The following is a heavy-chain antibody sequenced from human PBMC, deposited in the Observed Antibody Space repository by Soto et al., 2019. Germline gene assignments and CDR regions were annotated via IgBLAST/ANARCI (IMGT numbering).Heavy chain of an antibody. J-gene: IGHJ6*02. CDR2: IKSKTDGGTT. V-gene: IGHV3-15*07. CDR1: GFTFSNAW. D-gene: IGHD3-3*01. Sequence: PGGSLRLSCAASGFTFSNAWMNWVRQAPGKGLEWVGRIKSKTDGGTTDYAAPVKGRFTISRDDSKNTLYLQMNSLKTEDTAVYYCTTGDFWSGSVFGYYYGMDVWGQGTTVTVSS. CDR3: TTGDFWSGSVFGYYYGMDV.